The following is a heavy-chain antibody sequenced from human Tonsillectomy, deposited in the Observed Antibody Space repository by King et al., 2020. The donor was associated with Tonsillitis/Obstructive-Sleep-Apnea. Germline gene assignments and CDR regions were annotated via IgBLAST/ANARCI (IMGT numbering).Heavy chain of an antibody. Sequence: DVQLVESGGGLVQPGGSLRLSCAASRFTFRYYALSWVRQAPGKGLEWVSTISGSGGGTFYADSVKGRFTISRDNFKNTLSLQMNDLRAEDTALYYCAKDTTGEYYYMDVWGKGTTVTVSS. CDR1: RFTFRYYA. D-gene: IGHD7-27*01. V-gene: IGHV3-23*04. CDR2: ISGSGGGT. J-gene: IGHJ6*03. CDR3: AKDTTGEYYYMDV.